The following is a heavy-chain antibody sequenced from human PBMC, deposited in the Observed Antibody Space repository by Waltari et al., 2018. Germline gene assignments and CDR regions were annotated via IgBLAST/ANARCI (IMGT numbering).Heavy chain of an antibody. Sequence: EVQLVETGGALIHPGGSLRLSCAASEFIFRNNYMAWVRQAQGKGLEWVSVIYAGGGSDSADSVRGRFTISRDNSKNTLYLEMNALRPDDTAVYYCATLGAYLGAFEVWGRGTMVTVSS. D-gene: IGHD3-16*01. J-gene: IGHJ3*01. CDR1: EFIFRNNY. CDR2: IYAGGGS. V-gene: IGHV3-53*02. CDR3: ATLGAYLGAFEV.